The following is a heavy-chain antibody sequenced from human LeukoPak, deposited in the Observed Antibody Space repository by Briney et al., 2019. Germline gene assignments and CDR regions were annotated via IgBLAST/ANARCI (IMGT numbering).Heavy chain of an antibody. Sequence: ASVKVSCKASGYTFTGYYMHWVRQAPGQGLEWMGWINPNSGGTNYAQKFQGRVTMTRDTSICTAYMELSRLRSDDTAVYYCARGPYSIGYCSSTSCFYGMDVWGQGTTVTVSS. D-gene: IGHD2-2*01. CDR1: GYTFTGYY. V-gene: IGHV1-2*02. J-gene: IGHJ6*02. CDR3: ARGPYSIGYCSSTSCFYGMDV. CDR2: INPNSGGT.